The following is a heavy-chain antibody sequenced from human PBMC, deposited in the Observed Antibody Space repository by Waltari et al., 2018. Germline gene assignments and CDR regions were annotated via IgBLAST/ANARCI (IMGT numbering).Heavy chain of an antibody. J-gene: IGHJ5*02. V-gene: IGHV3-23*01. CDR3: ATRVSS. CDR2: ISDSGVNT. D-gene: IGHD3-10*01. CDR1: GFTSSSYF. Sequence: DVQLLESGGGFVQPGGSLRLSCAAPGFTSSSYFMNWVRQVPGKGLEWVSAISDSGVNTYYADSLKGRFTISRDNSKNTLYLQMNSLRADDTAIYYCATRVSSWGQGTLVTVSS.